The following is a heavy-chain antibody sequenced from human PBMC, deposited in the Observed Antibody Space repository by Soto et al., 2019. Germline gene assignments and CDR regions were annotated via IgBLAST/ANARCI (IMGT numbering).Heavy chain of an antibody. J-gene: IGHJ3*01. Sequence: GGSLRLSCAASTSTFSNYAMTWVRQAPGKGLEWVSAISGSGSSTHYADSVQGRFTISRDNSKNTLSLQMSSLTADDTAIYYCVREGRGSFDFWGRGTMVTVSS. V-gene: IGHV3-23*01. CDR2: ISGSGSST. CDR1: TSTFSNYA. D-gene: IGHD5-12*01. CDR3: VREGRGSFDF.